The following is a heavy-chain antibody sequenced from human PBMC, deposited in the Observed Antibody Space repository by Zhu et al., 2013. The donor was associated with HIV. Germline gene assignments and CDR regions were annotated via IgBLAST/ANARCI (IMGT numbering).Heavy chain of an antibody. V-gene: IGHV4-61*01. CDR1: GGSVSSGSYY. CDR2: IYYSGST. Sequence: QVQLQESGPGLVKPSETLSLTCTVSGGSVSSGSYYWSWIRQPPGKGLEWIGYIYYSGSTNYNPSLKSRVTISVDTSKNQFSLKLSSVTAADTAVYYYAREDYYDSSGYSDYWGQGTLVTVSS. D-gene: IGHD3-22*01. J-gene: IGHJ4*02. CDR3: AREDYYDSSGYSDY.